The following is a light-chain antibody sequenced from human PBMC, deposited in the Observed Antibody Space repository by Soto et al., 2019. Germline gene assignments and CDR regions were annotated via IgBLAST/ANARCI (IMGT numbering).Light chain of an antibody. V-gene: IGKV1-5*01. Sequence: DILMAQSPSTLSASVGDTVAITCRASQTISSWVAWYQQKPGKAPRLLIYDASILESGVPSRFSGSGSGTEFTLTISSLQPDDFATYYCQQYSSYRTFGQGTKVDIK. CDR1: QTISSW. J-gene: IGKJ1*01. CDR2: DAS. CDR3: QQYSSYRT.